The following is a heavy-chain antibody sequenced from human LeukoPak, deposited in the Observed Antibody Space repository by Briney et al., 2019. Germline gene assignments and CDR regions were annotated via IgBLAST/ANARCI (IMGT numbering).Heavy chain of an antibody. Sequence: GGSLRLSCAASGFTFSTYAMNWVRQAPGKGLEWVSSISSGGDSTHYAGSVKGRFTISRDNSKNTLYLQMNSLRVEGTALYFCGRVYCSTTSCYDYYDYYMDVWGKGTTVTVSS. D-gene: IGHD2-2*01. CDR1: GFTFSTYA. CDR3: GRVYCSTTSCYDYYDYYMDV. J-gene: IGHJ6*03. CDR2: ISSGGDST. V-gene: IGHV3-23*01.